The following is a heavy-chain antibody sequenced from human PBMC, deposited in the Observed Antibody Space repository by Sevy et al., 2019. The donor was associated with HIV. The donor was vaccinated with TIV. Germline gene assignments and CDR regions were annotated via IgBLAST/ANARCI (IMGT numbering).Heavy chain of an antibody. V-gene: IGHV3-23*01. CDR2: ISGTAAYT. CDR3: AKDSTLGPTTADY. Sequence: GGSLRLSCAASGFSFTNYAMSWVRQAPGKGLEWVSAISGTAAYTSYTDSVKGRFTISRDNSKNTIYLQMNSLRAEDTATYFCAKDSTLGPTTADYWGQGILVTVSS. J-gene: IGHJ4*02. D-gene: IGHD1-26*01. CDR1: GFSFTNYA.